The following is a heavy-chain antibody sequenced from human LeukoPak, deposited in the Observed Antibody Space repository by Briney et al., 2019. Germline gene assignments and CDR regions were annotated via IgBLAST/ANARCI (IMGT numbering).Heavy chain of an antibody. CDR3: ARAVLGYFNWFDP. J-gene: IGHJ5*02. D-gene: IGHD3-22*01. Sequence: GGSLRLSCAASGFTFSSHWMSWVRQAPGKGLEWVANIKQDGSEKYYVDSVKGRFTISRDNAKNSLYLQMNSLRAEDTAVYYCARAVLGYFNWFDPWGQGTLSPSPQ. CDR1: GFTFSSHW. V-gene: IGHV3-7*01. CDR2: IKQDGSEK.